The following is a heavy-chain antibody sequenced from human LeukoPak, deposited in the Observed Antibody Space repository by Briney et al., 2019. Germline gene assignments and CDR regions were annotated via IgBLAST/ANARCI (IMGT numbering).Heavy chain of an antibody. CDR1: GGSISSGGYS. CDR2: IYHSGST. V-gene: IGHV4-30-2*01. CDR3: ARDYYDSSGYYVGDY. D-gene: IGHD3-22*01. Sequence: SETLSLTCAVSGGSISSGGYSWGWIRQPPGKGLEWIGYIYHSGSTYYNPSLKSRVTISVDRSKNQFSLKLSSVTAADTAVYYCARDYYDSSGYYVGDYWGQGTLVTVSS. J-gene: IGHJ4*02.